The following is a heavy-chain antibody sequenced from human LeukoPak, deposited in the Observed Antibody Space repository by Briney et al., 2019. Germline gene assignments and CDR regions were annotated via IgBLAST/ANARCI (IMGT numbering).Heavy chain of an antibody. CDR3: AVTVTRDWYFDL. CDR1: GGSISSGDYY. V-gene: IGHV4-30-4*01. Sequence: SQTLSLTCTVSGGSISSGDYYWSWIRQPPGKGLEWIGYIYYSGSTYYNPSLKSRVTISADTSKNQFSLKLSSVAAADTAVYYCAVTVTRDWYFDLWGRGTLVTVSS. J-gene: IGHJ2*01. CDR2: IYYSGST. D-gene: IGHD4-17*01.